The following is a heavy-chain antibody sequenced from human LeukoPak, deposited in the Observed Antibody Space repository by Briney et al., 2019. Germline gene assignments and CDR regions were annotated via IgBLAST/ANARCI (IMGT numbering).Heavy chain of an antibody. D-gene: IGHD6-6*01. J-gene: IGHJ4*02. V-gene: IGHV4-34*01. CDR1: GGSFSGYY. CDR3: ASAQSIAARPGGFDY. CDR2: INHSGST. Sequence: SETLSLTCAVYGGSFSGYYRSWIRQPPGKGLEWIGEINHSGSTNYNPSLKSRVTISVDTSKNQFSLKLSSVTAADTAVYYCASAQSIAARPGGFDYWGQGTLVTVSS.